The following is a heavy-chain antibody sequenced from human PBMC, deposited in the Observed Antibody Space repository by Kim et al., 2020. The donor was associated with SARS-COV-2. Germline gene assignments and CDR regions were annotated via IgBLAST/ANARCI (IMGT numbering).Heavy chain of an antibody. Sequence: DGSTRYAQRFQDRFTVTRDTSTNTLYMELSGLRSEDTAIYYCARDNFAFDIWGQGTMVTVSS. CDR2: DGST. V-gene: IGHV1-46*01. CDR3: ARDNFAFDI. J-gene: IGHJ3*02.